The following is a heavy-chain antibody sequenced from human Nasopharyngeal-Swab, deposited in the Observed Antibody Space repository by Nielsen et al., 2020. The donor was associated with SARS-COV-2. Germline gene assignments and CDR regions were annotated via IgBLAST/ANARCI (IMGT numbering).Heavy chain of an antibody. V-gene: IGHV3-23*01. CDR3: AKAGRDISSTNDFDV. J-gene: IGHJ3*01. D-gene: IGHD3-9*01. Sequence: GGSLRLSCEGHGFTFSRFAMSWVCQSPGQGLEWVSGISNDGGTTYYADSVEGRFTISRDNSKNTLFLQMNNLRTDETAVYYCAKAGRDISSTNDFDVWGRGTMVTVSS. CDR2: ISNDGGTT. CDR1: GFTFSRFA.